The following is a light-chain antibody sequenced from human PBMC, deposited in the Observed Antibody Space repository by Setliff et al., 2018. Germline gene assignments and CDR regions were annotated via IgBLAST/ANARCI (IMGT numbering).Light chain of an antibody. Sequence: QAVVTQEPSFAASPGGTVTLTCGLSSGPVSTTYNPSWYQQTPGQAPRALMYSTNIRSSGVPDRFSGSILGNKAALTITGAQADDESDYYCALYMGGGIALFGGGTKVTVL. CDR2: STN. CDR1: SGPVSTTYN. J-gene: IGLJ2*01. V-gene: IGLV8-61*01. CDR3: ALYMGGGIAL.